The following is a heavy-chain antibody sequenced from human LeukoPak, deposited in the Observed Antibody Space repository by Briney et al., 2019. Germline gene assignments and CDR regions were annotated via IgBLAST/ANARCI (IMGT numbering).Heavy chain of an antibody. CDR2: IYYSGST. CDR1: GGSISSYY. J-gene: IGHJ5*02. CDR3: AREGSGYYDFWSGYHPNWFDP. Sequence: SETLSLTCTVSGGSISSYYWSWIRQPPGKGLEWIGYIYYSGSTNYNPSLKSRVTISVDTSKNQFSQKLSSVTAADTAVYYCAREGSGYYDFWSGYHPNWFDPWGQGTLVTVSS. V-gene: IGHV4-59*01. D-gene: IGHD3-3*01.